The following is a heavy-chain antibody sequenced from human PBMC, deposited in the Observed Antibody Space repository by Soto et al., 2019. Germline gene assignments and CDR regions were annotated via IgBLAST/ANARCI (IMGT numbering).Heavy chain of an antibody. CDR1: GGSISSYY. Sequence: SETLSFTCTVSGGSISSYYWSWIRQPPGKGLEWIGYIYYSGSTNYNPSLKSRVTISVDTSKNQFSLKLSSVTAADTAVYYCARAAGGSYYAPPAIDYWGQGTLVTVSS. CDR2: IYYSGST. V-gene: IGHV4-59*01. CDR3: ARAAGGSYYAPPAIDY. J-gene: IGHJ4*02. D-gene: IGHD1-26*01.